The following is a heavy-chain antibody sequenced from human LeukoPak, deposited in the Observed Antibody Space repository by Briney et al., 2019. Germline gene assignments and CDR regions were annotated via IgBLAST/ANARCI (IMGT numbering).Heavy chain of an antibody. CDR2: IYYSGST. V-gene: IGHV4-59*12. Sequence: SETLSLTCTVSGGSISSYYWSWIRQPPGKGLEWIGYIYYSGSTNFNPSLKSRVTISVDTSKNQFSLKLSSVTAADTAVYYCARESVAAAGTPLGYFDYWGQGTLVTVSS. J-gene: IGHJ4*02. D-gene: IGHD6-13*01. CDR1: GGSISSYY. CDR3: ARESVAAAGTPLGYFDY.